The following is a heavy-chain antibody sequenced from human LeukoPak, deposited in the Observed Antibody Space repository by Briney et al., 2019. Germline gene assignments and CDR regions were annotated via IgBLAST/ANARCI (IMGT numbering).Heavy chain of an antibody. CDR3: ARIMLSWREFDC. V-gene: IGHV4-4*02. Sequence: SGTLSLTCAVSSGSISSSNWWSWVRQPPGKGLEWIGEISHSGNTHYNPSLKRRVTISVDRSDNQFSLKLSSVTAADTAVYYCARIMLSWREFDCWGQGTLVTVSS. J-gene: IGHJ4*02. D-gene: IGHD1-26*01. CDR2: ISHSGNT. CDR1: SGSISSSNW.